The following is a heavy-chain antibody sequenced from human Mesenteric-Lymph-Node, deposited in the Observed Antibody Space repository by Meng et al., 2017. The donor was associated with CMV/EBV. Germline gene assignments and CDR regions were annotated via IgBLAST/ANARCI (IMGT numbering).Heavy chain of an antibody. CDR2: IYYSGST. D-gene: IGHD2-15*01. V-gene: IGHV4-59*01. CDR1: GGSISSYY. J-gene: IGHJ6*02. CDR3: ARSGGDCGGGSCYSDPYYYYGMDV. Sequence: SETLSLTCTVSGGSISSYYWSWIRQPPGKGLEWIGYIYYSGSTNYNPSLKSRVTISVDTTKNHFSLRLRSATAADTAVYYCARSGGDCGGGSCYSDPYYYYGMDVWGQGTSVTVSS.